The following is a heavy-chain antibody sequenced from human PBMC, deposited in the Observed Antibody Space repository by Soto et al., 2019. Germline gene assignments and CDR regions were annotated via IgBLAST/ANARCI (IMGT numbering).Heavy chain of an antibody. Sequence: EVQLLESGGGLVQPGGSLRLSCAASGFTFSSYAMSWVRQTPGKGPEWVSTLSGSGGTTYYADSVKGQFTVSRDNSKSALNLQINNLRAGDTCVYYCAKDHGTYGPNWIDSRGQGTLVTVSS. CDR2: LSGSGGTT. CDR3: AKDHGTYGPNWIDS. J-gene: IGHJ5*01. CDR1: GFTFSSYA. V-gene: IGHV3-23*01. D-gene: IGHD3-10*01.